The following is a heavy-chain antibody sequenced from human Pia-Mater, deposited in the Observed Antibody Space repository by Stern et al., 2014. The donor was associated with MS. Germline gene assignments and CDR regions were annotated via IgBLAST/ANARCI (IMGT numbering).Heavy chain of an antibody. Sequence: QMQLVQSGAEVKKPGASVKVSCKASGYRFSTFYLHWLRQAPGQGLQWIGRIDPGRGATNSSQTFQGRLTMTRDRSITTAYLELSGLRSDDTAVYYCARIYCSGDECYHSFDTWGQGTLVTVSS. CDR2: IDPGRGAT. CDR1: GYRFSTFY. J-gene: IGHJ4*02. CDR3: ARIYCSGDECYHSFDT. V-gene: IGHV1-2*06. D-gene: IGHD3-16*02.